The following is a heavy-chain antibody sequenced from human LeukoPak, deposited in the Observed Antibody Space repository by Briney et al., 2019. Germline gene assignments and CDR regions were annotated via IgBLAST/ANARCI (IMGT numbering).Heavy chain of an antibody. Sequence: PSETLSLICAVYGGFFSGYYWSWLPQPPGKGLEWIGEINHSGSTNYNPSLKTRVTISVDTSNNQFSLKLSPATAADTAVYYCARLLGYFNSLDWGEGTLVTVSS. D-gene: IGHD2-15*01. V-gene: IGHV4-34*01. CDR3: ARLLGYFNSLD. J-gene: IGHJ4*02. CDR1: GGFFSGYY. CDR2: INHSGST.